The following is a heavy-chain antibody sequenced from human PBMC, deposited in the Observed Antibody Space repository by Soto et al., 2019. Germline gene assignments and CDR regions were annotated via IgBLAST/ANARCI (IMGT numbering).Heavy chain of an antibody. CDR2: ISPYDGNR. CDR3: ARGGYYDSSGSRNYHYYGMNV. CDR1: GYTFSSYG. V-gene: IGHV1-18*04. Sequence: QAQLMQSGAEVKRPGASVKVSCRSSGYTFSSYGISWVRQAPGQGLEWLGWISPYDGNRNYAQTLQGRVYMTTDTSANTAYMELRSLRVDGTAKYYCARGGYYDSSGSRNYHYYGMNVWGQGTTVTVSS. D-gene: IGHD3-9*01. J-gene: IGHJ6*02.